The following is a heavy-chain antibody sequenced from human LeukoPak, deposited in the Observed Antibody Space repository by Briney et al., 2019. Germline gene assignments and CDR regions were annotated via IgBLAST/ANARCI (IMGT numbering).Heavy chain of an antibody. D-gene: IGHD5-18*01. CDR3: ARDGYSFGHDFDY. Sequence: GGSLRLSCAASGFTFSSYWMHWVRHTPGKGLVWVSRIKGDGSSTSYADSVKGRFTISRDNAKNTLYLQMNSLGAEDTAVYYCARDGYSFGHDFDYWGQGTLVTVSS. CDR2: IKGDGSST. CDR1: GFTFSSYW. J-gene: IGHJ4*02. V-gene: IGHV3-74*01.